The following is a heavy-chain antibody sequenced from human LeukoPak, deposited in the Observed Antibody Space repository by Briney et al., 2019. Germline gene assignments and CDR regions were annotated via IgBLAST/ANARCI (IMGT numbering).Heavy chain of an antibody. D-gene: IGHD3-9*01. J-gene: IGHJ4*02. CDR2: IIPIFDTA. CDR1: GGTFSNYA. Sequence: SVKVSCKASGGTFSNYAISWVRQAPGQGLEWMGGIIPIFDTADYAQKFQGRLTITADDSTNTAYMELSSLRAEDTAVYYCARDLVGSHTSYSSGAWDYWGQGTLVTVSS. V-gene: IGHV1-69*13. CDR3: ARDLVGSHTSYSSGAWDY.